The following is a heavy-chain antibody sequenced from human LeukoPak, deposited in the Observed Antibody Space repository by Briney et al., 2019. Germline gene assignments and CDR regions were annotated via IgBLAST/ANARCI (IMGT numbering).Heavy chain of an antibody. J-gene: IGHJ3*02. D-gene: IGHD5-12*01. CDR2: INPDSGGT. CDR3: ARRATIVDAFDI. Sequence: ASVKVSCKASGYTFTGYYIHWVRQAPGQGLEWMGWINPDSGGTKYAQKFQGRVTMTRDTSISTAYMELNSLRSDDTAVYYCARRATIVDAFDIWGQGTMVTVSS. CDR1: GYTFTGYY. V-gene: IGHV1-2*02.